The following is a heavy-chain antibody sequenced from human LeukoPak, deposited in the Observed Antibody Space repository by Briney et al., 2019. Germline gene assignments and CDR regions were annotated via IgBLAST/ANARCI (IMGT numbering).Heavy chain of an antibody. CDR1: GFSLSTSEVA. Sequence: SGPTLVNPTQTLTLTCTFSGFSLSTSEVAVGWIRQPPGKALEWLALIYWNDDKRYSPSLASRLTITKDTSKNQVVLTMANMDPVDTGTYYCARGRGSALSSLFDFWGQGTLVTVSS. CDR2: IYWNDDK. D-gene: IGHD3-10*01. CDR3: ARGRGSALSSLFDF. J-gene: IGHJ4*02. V-gene: IGHV2-5*04.